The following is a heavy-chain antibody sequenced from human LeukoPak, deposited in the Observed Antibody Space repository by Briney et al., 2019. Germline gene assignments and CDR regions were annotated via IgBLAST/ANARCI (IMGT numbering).Heavy chain of an antibody. J-gene: IGHJ6*03. CDR2: ISGGGDFT. V-gene: IGHV3-23*01. CDR1: GFTFRSFA. Sequence: GGSLRLSCAASGFTFRSFAMNWVRQAPGKGLECVSAISGGGDFTKYADSVKGRFTISRDNSKSTLYLQMNSLRAEDTAVYYCAKSVFDSSGDPYMDVWGKGTTVTISS. D-gene: IGHD3-22*01. CDR3: AKSVFDSSGDPYMDV.